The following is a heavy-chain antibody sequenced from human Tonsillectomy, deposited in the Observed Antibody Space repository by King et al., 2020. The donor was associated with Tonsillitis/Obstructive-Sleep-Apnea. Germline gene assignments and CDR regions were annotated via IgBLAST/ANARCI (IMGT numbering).Heavy chain of an antibody. CDR3: ARGPYYYDSSGYPRGLNWFDP. Sequence: HVQLVQSGAEVKRPGSSVKVSCKASGGTFSNYGISWVRQAPGQGLEWMGGIIPIFGPASYAQTFQGRVTITADESTSTAYMELSSLRSEDTAVYYCARGPYYYDSSGYPRGLNWFDPWGQGTLVTVSS. J-gene: IGHJ5*02. V-gene: IGHV1-69*01. D-gene: IGHD3-22*01. CDR1: GGTFSNYG. CDR2: IIPIFGPA.